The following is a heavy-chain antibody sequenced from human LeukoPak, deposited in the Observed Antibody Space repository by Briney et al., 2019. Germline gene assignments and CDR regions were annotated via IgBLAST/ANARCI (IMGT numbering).Heavy chain of an antibody. CDR1: GYSISSGYY. Sequence: PSETLSLTCAVSGYSISSGYYWGWIRQPPGKGLGWIGSIYHSGSTYYNPSLKSRVTISVDTSKTQFSLKLSSVTAADTAVYYCARLTAGRSGSYLGDDYWGQGTLVTVSS. J-gene: IGHJ4*02. CDR3: ARLTAGRSGSYLGDDY. D-gene: IGHD3-10*01. V-gene: IGHV4-38-2*01. CDR2: IYHSGST.